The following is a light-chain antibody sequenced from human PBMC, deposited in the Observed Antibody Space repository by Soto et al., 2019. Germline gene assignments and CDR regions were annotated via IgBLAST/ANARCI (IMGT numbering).Light chain of an antibody. CDR2: GAS. J-gene: IGKJ3*01. Sequence: EIVLTQSPGTLSLSPGERATLSCRASQSVSSSYLAWYQQKPGQAPGLLIYGASSRATGIPDRFRGRGSGTDCTLTISRLEPEDFAVYYCRQYGSSLFTFGPGTNVDIK. CDR3: RQYGSSLFT. CDR1: QSVSSSY. V-gene: IGKV3-20*01.